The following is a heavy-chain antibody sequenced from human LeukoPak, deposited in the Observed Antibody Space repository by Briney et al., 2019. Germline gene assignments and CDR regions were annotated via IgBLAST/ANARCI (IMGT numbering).Heavy chain of an antibody. D-gene: IGHD2-2*01. V-gene: IGHV3-30*02. CDR2: IRYDRINK. CDR3: AKDREGYCISTTCYGSLDY. CDR1: GFTFRNYG. J-gene: IGHJ4*02. Sequence: GGSLRLSCAAYGFTFRNYGMHWVRQAPGKGLEWVAFIRYDRINKYYADSVKGRFTISRDNSKNTLYLQLNSLRAEDTAVYYCAKDREGYCISTTCYGSLDYWGQGTLVTVSS.